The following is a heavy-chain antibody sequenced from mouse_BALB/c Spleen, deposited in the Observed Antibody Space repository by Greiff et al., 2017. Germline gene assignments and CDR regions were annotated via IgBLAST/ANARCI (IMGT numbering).Heavy chain of an antibody. V-gene: IGHV2-9*02. D-gene: IGHD4-1*01. CDR1: GFSLTSYG. Sequence: VKLQESGPGLVAPSQSLSITCTVSGFSLTSYGVHWVRQPPGKGLEWLGVIWAGGSTNYNSALMSRLSISKDNSKSQVFLKMNSLQTDDTAMYYCARAGRDYYAMDYWGQGTSVTVSS. CDR2: IWAGGST. J-gene: IGHJ4*01. CDR3: ARAGRDYYAMDY.